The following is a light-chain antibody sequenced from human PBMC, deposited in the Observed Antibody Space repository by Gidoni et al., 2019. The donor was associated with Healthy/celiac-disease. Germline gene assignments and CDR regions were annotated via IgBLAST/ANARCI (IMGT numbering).Light chain of an antibody. CDR1: QSVSSN. J-gene: IGKJ2*01. CDR3: QQYKNWPLYT. CDR2: GAS. Sequence: EIVMTQSPATLSVSPGDRATLSCRASQSVSSNLAWYQQKPGQAPRLLIYGASTRATGIPARFSGSGSGTEFTLTISSRRSEDFAVYYCQQYKNWPLYTFGQGTKLEIK. V-gene: IGKV3-15*01.